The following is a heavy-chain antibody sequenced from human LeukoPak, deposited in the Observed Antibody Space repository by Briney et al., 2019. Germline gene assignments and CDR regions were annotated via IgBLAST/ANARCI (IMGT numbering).Heavy chain of an antibody. Sequence: ASVKVSCKASGYTFSTHDIKWIRQATGQGLEWMGWMDPNSGNTGYAQKFQGRVTMTRNTSTSTAYMELTSLRSEDTAVYYCARALSGCVLCFDYWGQGAVVTVSS. CDR1: GYTFSTHD. CDR2: MDPNSGNT. J-gene: IGHJ4*02. CDR3: ARALSGCVLCFDY. D-gene: IGHD6-19*01. V-gene: IGHV1-8*01.